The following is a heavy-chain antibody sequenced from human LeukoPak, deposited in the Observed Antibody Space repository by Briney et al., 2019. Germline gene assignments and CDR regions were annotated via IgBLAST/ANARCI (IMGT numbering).Heavy chain of an antibody. CDR1: GFTFSSYA. CDR2: ISSSGSTI. Sequence: GGSLRLSCAASGFTFSSYAMSWVRQAPGKGLEWVSYISSSGSTIYYADSVKGRFTISRDNAKNSLYLQMNSLRAEDTAVYYCARPKLGYCSSTSCYGYFQHWGQGTLVTVSS. J-gene: IGHJ1*01. D-gene: IGHD2-2*01. V-gene: IGHV3-48*04. CDR3: ARPKLGYCSSTSCYGYFQH.